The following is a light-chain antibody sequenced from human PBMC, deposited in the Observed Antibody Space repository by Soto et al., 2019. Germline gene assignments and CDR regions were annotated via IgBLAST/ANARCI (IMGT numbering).Light chain of an antibody. Sequence: NFLLTQPHSVSESPGETVTISCTRTSGSIADNYVQWYQQRPGSAPTIVIYEDDQRPSGVPDRSSGSTDSSSNSASLTISGLKTEDEADYSCQSYDTMVVFGGGTKLTVL. CDR2: EDD. CDR1: SGSIADNY. CDR3: QSYDTMVV. V-gene: IGLV6-57*03. J-gene: IGLJ2*01.